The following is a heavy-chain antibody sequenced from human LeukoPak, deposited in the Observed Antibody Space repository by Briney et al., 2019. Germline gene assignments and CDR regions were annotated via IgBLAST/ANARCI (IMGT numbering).Heavy chain of an antibody. Sequence: SETLSLTCTVSGGSISSGSYYWSWIRQPAGKGLEWIGRIYTSGSTNYNPSLKSRVTISVDTSKNQFSLKLSSVTAADTAVYYCARMYNWNYGHPTTIDYWGQGTLVTVSS. V-gene: IGHV4-61*02. CDR1: GGSISSGSYY. CDR3: ARMYNWNYGHPTTIDY. D-gene: IGHD1-7*01. CDR2: IYTSGST. J-gene: IGHJ4*02.